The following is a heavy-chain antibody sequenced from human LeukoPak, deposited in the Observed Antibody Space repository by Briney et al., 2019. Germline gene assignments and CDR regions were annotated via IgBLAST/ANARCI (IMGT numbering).Heavy chain of an antibody. D-gene: IGHD5-18*01. J-gene: IGHJ4*02. CDR3: AKDPRDHSYGWSWRYFDY. CDR1: GFTFSSYW. CDR2: INQDGSDK. Sequence: GGSLRLSCVASGFTFSSYWMSWVRQAPGKGLEWVAHINQDGSDKSYVDAVRGRFTIFRDNAKNSLYLQMNTLRAEDTAVYYCAKDPRDHSYGWSWRYFDYWGQGTLVTVSS. V-gene: IGHV3-7*01.